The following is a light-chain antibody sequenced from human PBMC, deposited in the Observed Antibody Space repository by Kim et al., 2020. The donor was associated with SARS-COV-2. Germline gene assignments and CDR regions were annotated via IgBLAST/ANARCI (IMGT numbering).Light chain of an antibody. V-gene: IGLV2-14*03. CDR2: AFS. Sequence: GPSHTFPFTGTRSGLCFYTYVSCYQQHPGNAPPLMFYAFSNPPSGVSNRFSGSKSGNPASLTISGLQADDEAYYYCSSYTSSNPLVFGGGTQLTVL. CDR1: RSGLCFYTY. J-gene: IGLJ3*02. CDR3: SSYTSSNPLV.